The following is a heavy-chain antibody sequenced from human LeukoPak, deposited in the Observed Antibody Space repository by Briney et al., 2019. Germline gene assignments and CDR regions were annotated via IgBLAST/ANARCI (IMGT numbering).Heavy chain of an antibody. CDR2: IYYSGST. D-gene: IGHD1-1*01. J-gene: IGHJ4*02. Sequence: SETLSLTCTVSGGSISSYYWSWIRQPPGKGLEWIGYIYYSGSTNYDPSLKSRVTISVDTSKNQFSLKLSSVTAADTAVYYCARHRMYNSYGPFDYWGQGXLVTVPS. V-gene: IGHV4-59*08. CDR1: GGSISSYY. CDR3: ARHRMYNSYGPFDY.